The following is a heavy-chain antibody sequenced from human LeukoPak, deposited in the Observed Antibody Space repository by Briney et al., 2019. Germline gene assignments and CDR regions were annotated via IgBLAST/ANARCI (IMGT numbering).Heavy chain of an antibody. J-gene: IGHJ4*02. CDR3: AKGGYSSGWYTNYFDY. Sequence: LSGGSLRLSRVVSGFTFSNYTLNWVRQDPGKGLEWVAVIPYDGSNKYYADSVKGRFTISRDNSKNTLYLQMNSLRAEDTAVYYCAKGGYSSGWYTNYFDYWGQGTLVTVSS. V-gene: IGHV3-30*18. D-gene: IGHD6-19*01. CDR1: GFTFSNYT. CDR2: IPYDGSNK.